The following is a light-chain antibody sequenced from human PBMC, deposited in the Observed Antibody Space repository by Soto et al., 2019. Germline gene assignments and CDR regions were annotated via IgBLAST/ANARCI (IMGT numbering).Light chain of an antibody. CDR3: SSHKTSYFYV. J-gene: IGLJ1*01. CDR2: GVK. Sequence: QSVLTQPASVSGSPGQSITISCTGSGRDIGAYDYVSWYQQHPGKAPKLIIYGVKNRPSGVSNRFSASKSAFTASLTISGLQTEDEAPYYCSSHKTSYFYVFGPGTKVTVL. V-gene: IGLV2-14*01. CDR1: GRDIGAYDY.